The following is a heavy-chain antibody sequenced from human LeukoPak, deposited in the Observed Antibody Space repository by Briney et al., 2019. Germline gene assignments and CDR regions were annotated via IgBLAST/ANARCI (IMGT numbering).Heavy chain of an antibody. J-gene: IGHJ4*02. CDR3: AKFKGHYYYDSSGYCDN. D-gene: IGHD3-22*01. Sequence: GGSLRLPCAASGFTFRNYAMGWVRQAPGKGLEWVSVISAADGDNTYYADSVKGRFSISRDNSNYTLHLQMNSLRAEDTAVFYCAKFKGHYYYDSSGYCDNWGQGALVTVSS. CDR1: GFTFRNYA. CDR2: ISAADGDNT. V-gene: IGHV3-23*01.